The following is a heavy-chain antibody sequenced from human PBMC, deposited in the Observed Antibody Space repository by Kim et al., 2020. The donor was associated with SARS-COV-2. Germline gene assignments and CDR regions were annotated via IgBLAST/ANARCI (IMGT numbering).Heavy chain of an antibody. CDR3: AREGGERYYYDSSGSFDY. V-gene: IGHV1-69*13. J-gene: IGHJ4*02. D-gene: IGHD3-22*01. CDR2: IIPIFGTA. CDR1: GGTFSSYA. Sequence: SVKVSCKASGGTFSSYAISWVRQAPGQGLEWMGGIIPIFGTANYAQKFQGRVTITADESTSTAYMELSSLRSEDTAVYYCAREGGERYYYDSSGSFDYWGQGTLVTVSS.